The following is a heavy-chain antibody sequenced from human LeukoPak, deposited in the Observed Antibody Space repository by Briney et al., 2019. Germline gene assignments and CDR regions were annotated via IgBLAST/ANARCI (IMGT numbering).Heavy chain of an antibody. CDR2: IDYSGST. CDR3: AKSSTSISGWFDP. V-gene: IGHV4-31*03. J-gene: IGHJ5*02. CDR1: GGSISSGGYY. Sequence: SETLSLTCTVSGGSISSGGYYWSWIRQHPGKGLEWIGYIDYSGSTYYNPSLKSRVTISVDTSKNQFSLKLSSVTAADTAVYYCAKSSTSISGWFDPWGQGTLVTVSS. D-gene: IGHD2-2*01.